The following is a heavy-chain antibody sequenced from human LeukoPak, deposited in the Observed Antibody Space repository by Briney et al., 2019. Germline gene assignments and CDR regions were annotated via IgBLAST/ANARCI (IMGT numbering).Heavy chain of an antibody. CDR3: AREVQFYYDSSGYYDY. Sequence: SETLSLTCTVSGGSISSSSYYWGWIRQPPGKGLEWIGIIYYSGSTYYSPPLKSRVTISVDTSKNQFSLRLSSVTAADTAVYYCAREVQFYYDSSGYYDYWGQGTLVTVSS. V-gene: IGHV4-39*07. CDR2: IYYSGST. CDR1: GGSISSSSYY. D-gene: IGHD3-22*01. J-gene: IGHJ4*02.